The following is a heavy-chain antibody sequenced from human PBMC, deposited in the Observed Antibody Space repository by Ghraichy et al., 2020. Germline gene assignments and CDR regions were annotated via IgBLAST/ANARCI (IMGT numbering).Heavy chain of an antibody. CDR2: MCYGGIS. D-gene: IGHD3-16*01. V-gene: IGHV4-38-2*02. CDR1: HYSISSADC. CDR3: ARDGGTYYMDV. J-gene: IGHJ6*03. Sequence: SETLSLTCTVSHYSISSADCWGWIRQSPGKGLEWIASMCYGGISDYNPSLKSRVTISLDTSKNQFSLKLSSVTAADTAMYYCARDGGTYYMDVWGKGTTVTVSS.